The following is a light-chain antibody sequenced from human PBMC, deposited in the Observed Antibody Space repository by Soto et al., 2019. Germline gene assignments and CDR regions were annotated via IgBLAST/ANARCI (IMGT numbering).Light chain of an antibody. CDR2: EAT. V-gene: IGLV2-23*02. CDR3: SLYASTNPFM. CDR1: SSDIGRYNL. Sequence: QSALTQPASVSGSPGQSITISCTGTSSDIGRYNLVSWYQQHPGKPPKLMIYEATKRPSGVSNRFSDSTSGNTASLTTSGLQDEDEADYYCSLYASTNPFMFGGGTKLTVL. J-gene: IGLJ3*02.